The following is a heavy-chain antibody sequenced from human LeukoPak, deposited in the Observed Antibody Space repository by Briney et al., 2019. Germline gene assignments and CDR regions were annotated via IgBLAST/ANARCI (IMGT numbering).Heavy chain of an antibody. CDR2: INWNGGST. CDR1: GFTFDDYG. D-gene: IGHD3-10*01. CDR3: ARLITMVRGYTDV. J-gene: IGHJ6*03. Sequence: GGPLRLSCAASGFTFDDYGMSWVRQAPGKGLEWVSGINWNGGSTGYADSVKGRFTISRANAKNSLYLQMNSLRAEDTALYYCARLITMVRGYTDVWGKGTTVTVSS. V-gene: IGHV3-20*04.